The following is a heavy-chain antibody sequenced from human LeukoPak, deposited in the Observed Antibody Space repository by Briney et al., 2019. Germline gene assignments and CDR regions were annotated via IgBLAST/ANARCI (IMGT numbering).Heavy chain of an antibody. D-gene: IGHD3-10*01. J-gene: IGHJ4*02. Sequence: ASVRVSCKASGYTFTAQYILWVRQAPGQGLEWMGWINPNSGDTHYAQKFQVRVTMTRDTSISTAFMELSRLRSDDSAIYYCAKEGYDGSYFRLDFWGQGTLVTVSS. CDR1: GYTFTAQY. CDR3: AKEGYDGSYFRLDF. V-gene: IGHV1-2*02. CDR2: INPNSGDT.